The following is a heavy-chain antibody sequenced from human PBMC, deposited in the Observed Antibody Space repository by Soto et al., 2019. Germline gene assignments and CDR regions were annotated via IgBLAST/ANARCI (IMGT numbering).Heavy chain of an antibody. J-gene: IGHJ3*02. Sequence: EXLSLTCTVSGGSISSYYWSWIRQPPGKGLEWIWYIYYSGSTNYNPSLKSRVTISVDTSKNQFSLKLSSVTAADTAVYYCARAHCSSTSCYFFAGAFDIWGQGTMVTVSS. CDR3: ARAHCSSTSCYFFAGAFDI. CDR2: IYYSGST. V-gene: IGHV4-59*01. CDR1: GGSISSYY. D-gene: IGHD2-2*01.